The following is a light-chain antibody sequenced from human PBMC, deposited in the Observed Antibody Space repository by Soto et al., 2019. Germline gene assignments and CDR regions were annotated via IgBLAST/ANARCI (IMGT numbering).Light chain of an antibody. J-gene: IGKJ1*01. Sequence: GMTQSPATLSVTKGERATLSCRASQSVSNHLAWYQLRPGQAPRLLIYGASTRATGIPARFSGSGSGTEFTLTISSLQPDDFATYYCQHYNSYSEAFGQGTKVDIK. CDR3: QHYNSYSEA. CDR2: GAS. CDR1: QSVSNH. V-gene: IGKV3-15*01.